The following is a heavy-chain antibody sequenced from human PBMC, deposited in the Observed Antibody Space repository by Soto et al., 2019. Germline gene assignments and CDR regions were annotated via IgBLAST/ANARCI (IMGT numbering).Heavy chain of an antibody. V-gene: IGHV4-30-2*01. CDR3: ARGSTVTDYYYYGMDV. J-gene: IGHJ6*02. CDR1: GGSISSRGYS. D-gene: IGHD4-4*01. Sequence: SETLSLTCAVSGGSISSRGYSWSWIRQPPGKGLEWIGYIYHSGSTYYNPSLKSRVTISVDTSKNQFSLKLRSVTAADTAVYYCARGSTVTDYYYYGMDVWGQGTTVTVSS. CDR2: IYHSGST.